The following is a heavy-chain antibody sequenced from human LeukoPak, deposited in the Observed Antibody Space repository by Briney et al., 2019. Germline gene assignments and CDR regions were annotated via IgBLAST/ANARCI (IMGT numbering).Heavy chain of an antibody. J-gene: IGHJ3*01. CDR2: IWPADSDI. CDR1: GSGFPTYW. Sequence: GESLKISFQGPGSGFPTYWLGWVRPMPGKGLGLMGIIWPADSDIGYSPSFQGHVPISADKSLSTAYLQWSSLKASDTAMYYCARRYCSSTACYAFDVWGQGTMVTVSS. CDR3: ARRYCSSTACYAFDV. V-gene: IGHV5-51*01. D-gene: IGHD2-2*01.